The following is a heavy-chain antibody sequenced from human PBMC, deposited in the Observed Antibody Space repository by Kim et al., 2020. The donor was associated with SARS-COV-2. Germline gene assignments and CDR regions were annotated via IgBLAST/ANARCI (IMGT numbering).Heavy chain of an antibody. V-gene: IGHV3-23*03. D-gene: IGHD3-10*01. J-gene: IGHJ4*02. CDR2: IYSGGSST. Sequence: GGSLRLSCAASGFTFSSYAMSWVRRAPGKGLEWVSVIYSGGSSTYYADSVKGRFTISRDNSKNTLYLQMNSLRAEDTAVYYCAKSRNYYGSGSFSQDYWGQGTLVTVSS. CDR3: AKSRNYYGSGSFSQDY. CDR1: GFTFSSYA.